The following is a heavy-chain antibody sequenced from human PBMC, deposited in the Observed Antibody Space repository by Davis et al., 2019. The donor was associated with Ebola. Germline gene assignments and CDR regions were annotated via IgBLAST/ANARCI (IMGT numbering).Heavy chain of an antibody. Sequence: GGSLRLSCAASGFTFSSYSMNWVRQAPGKGLEWVSYISSSGSTIYYADSVKGRLTISRDNSKNTLYLQMNSLRAEDTAVYYCARAPSGYSSSFDYWGQGTLVTVSS. CDR1: GFTFSSYS. CDR2: ISSSGSTI. V-gene: IGHV3-48*01. J-gene: IGHJ4*02. D-gene: IGHD6-13*01. CDR3: ARAPSGYSSSFDY.